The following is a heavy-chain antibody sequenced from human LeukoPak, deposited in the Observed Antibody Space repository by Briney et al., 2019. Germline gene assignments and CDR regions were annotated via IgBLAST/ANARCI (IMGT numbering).Heavy chain of an antibody. CDR3: ARGYYSDGSGYFLDY. J-gene: IGHJ4*02. CDR2: IYYTGRT. D-gene: IGHD3-22*01. CDR1: DGSITSDGYS. Sequence: KPSETLSLTCAVSDGSITSDGYSWSWIRQPPGKGLEWIGYIYYTGRTYYNPSLKSRVTLSVDRSKNQFSLKLSSVTAADTAVYYCARGYYSDGSGYFLDYWGQGTLVTVSS. V-gene: IGHV4-30-2*01.